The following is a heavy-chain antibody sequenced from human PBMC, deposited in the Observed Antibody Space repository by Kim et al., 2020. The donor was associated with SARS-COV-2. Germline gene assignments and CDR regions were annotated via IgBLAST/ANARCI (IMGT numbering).Heavy chain of an antibody. D-gene: IGHD3-3*01. V-gene: IGHV3-23*01. CDR2: ISGSGGST. Sequence: GGSLRLSCAASGFTFSSYAMSWVRQAPGKGLEWVSAISGSGGSTYYADSVKGRFTISRDNSKNTLYLQMNILRAEDTAVYYCAKDLSPSYDWSYYWGQGTLVTVSS. CDR3: AKDLSPSYDWSYY. CDR1: GFTFSSYA. J-gene: IGHJ4*02.